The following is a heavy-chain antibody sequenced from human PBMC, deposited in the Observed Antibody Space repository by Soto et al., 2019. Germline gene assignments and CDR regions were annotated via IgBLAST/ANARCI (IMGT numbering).Heavy chain of an antibody. Sequence: QVQLVESGGGVVQPGRSLGLSCAASRFTFSSFFMHWVRQAPGKGLEWVAVISYDGTNEYYADSVKGRFTISRDNSKNTLYLQMNSLRREDTAIYYCARESSSGWFYFDSWGQGTLVTVSS. D-gene: IGHD6-19*01. CDR2: ISYDGTNE. CDR1: RFTFSSFF. J-gene: IGHJ4*02. V-gene: IGHV3-30-3*01. CDR3: ARESSSGWFYFDS.